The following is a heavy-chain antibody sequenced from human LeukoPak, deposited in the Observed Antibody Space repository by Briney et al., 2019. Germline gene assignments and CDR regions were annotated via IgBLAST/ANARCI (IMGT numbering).Heavy chain of an antibody. V-gene: IGHV5-51*01. J-gene: IGHJ4*02. CDR2: IYPGDSDT. CDR1: GYSFTTYW. D-gene: IGHD6-19*01. Sequence: GESLKISCKGSGYSFTTYWIGWVRQMPGKGLEWMGIIYPGDSDTRYSPSFQGQVTISADKSISTAYLQWSSLKASDTAMYYCARRPEYSSGWYRAPFDYWGQGTLVTASS. CDR3: ARRPEYSSGWYRAPFDY.